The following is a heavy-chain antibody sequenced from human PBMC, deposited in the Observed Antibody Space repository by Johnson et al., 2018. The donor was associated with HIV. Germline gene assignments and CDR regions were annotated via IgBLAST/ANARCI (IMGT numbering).Heavy chain of an antibody. CDR3: ARRLAHYYDTGGAFDI. D-gene: IGHD3-22*01. J-gene: IGHJ3*02. Sequence: QVQLVESGGGVVQPGRSPRLSCAASGFTFSSYGMHWVRQAPGKGLEWVSVIYSGGSTYDADSVKGRFTISRDNSKNMLYLQMNSLRAEDTAVYYCARRLAHYYDTGGAFDIWGQGTMVTVSS. CDR1: GFTFSSYG. V-gene: IGHV3-NL1*01. CDR2: IYSGGST.